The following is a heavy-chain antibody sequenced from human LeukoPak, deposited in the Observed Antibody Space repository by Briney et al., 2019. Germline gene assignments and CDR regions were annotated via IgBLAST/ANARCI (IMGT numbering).Heavy chain of an antibody. CDR1: GGSISSSSYY. Sequence: SETLSLTCTVSGGSISSSSYYWGWIRQPPGKGLEWIGSIYYSGGTYYNPSLKSRVTISVDTSKNQFSLKLSSVTAADTAVYYGVTLGYCSSTSCYANWFDPWGQGTLVTVSS. J-gene: IGHJ5*02. V-gene: IGHV4-39*01. D-gene: IGHD2-2*01. CDR2: IYYSGGT. CDR3: VTLGYCSSTSCYANWFDP.